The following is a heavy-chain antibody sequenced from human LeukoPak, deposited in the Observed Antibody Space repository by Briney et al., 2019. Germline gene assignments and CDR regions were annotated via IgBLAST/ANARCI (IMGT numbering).Heavy chain of an antibody. CDR1: GYTFTSYG. CDR3: ARVYYDSSGPGEDAFDI. CDR2: ISAYNGNT. V-gene: IGHV1-18*01. D-gene: IGHD3-22*01. Sequence: ASVKVSCKASGYTFTSYGISWVRQAPGQGLEWMRWISAYNGNTNYAQKLQGRVTMTTDTSTSTAYMELRSLRSDDTAVYYCARVYYDSSGPGEDAFDIGGQGTMVTVSS. J-gene: IGHJ3*02.